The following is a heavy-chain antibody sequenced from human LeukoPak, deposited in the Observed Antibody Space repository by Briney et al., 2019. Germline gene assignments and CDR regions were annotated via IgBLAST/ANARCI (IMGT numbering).Heavy chain of an antibody. CDR1: GFTFNNYV. D-gene: IGHD6-13*01. Sequence: SGGSLRLSCAASGFTFNNYVMNWVRQAPGKGLEWVSAITDSSTSTYYADSVKGRFTISRHNSKNTLYLQMNSLGAEDTAVYYCAKGSSSSRPYYLDYWGQGTLVTVSS. CDR2: ITDSSTST. V-gene: IGHV3-23*01. CDR3: AKGSSSSRPYYLDY. J-gene: IGHJ4*02.